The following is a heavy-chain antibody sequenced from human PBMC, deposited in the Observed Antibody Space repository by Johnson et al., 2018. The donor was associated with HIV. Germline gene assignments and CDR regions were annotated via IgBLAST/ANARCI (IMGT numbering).Heavy chain of an antibody. V-gene: IGHV3-74*01. CDR2: ISSDGSRT. D-gene: IGHD3-22*01. Sequence: VQLVESGGDLVQSGGSLRVSCAASGFTFSRHWMHWVRQAPGKGLEWVSRISSDGSRTNYADSVKGRFTISRDNAKNTMFLQMNSLRAEDTALYYCAKEGYYYDSPAAFDIWGQGTMVTVSS. CDR1: GFTFSRHW. CDR3: AKEGYYYDSPAAFDI. J-gene: IGHJ3*02.